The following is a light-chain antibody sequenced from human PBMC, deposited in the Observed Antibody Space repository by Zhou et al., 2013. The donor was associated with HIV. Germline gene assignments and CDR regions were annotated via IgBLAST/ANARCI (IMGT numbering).Light chain of an antibody. CDR2: GAS. CDR3: QQRSNWPWT. Sequence: EVLMTQSPVTLSVSPGARATLSCRASQSVDTYLAWYQQRPGQPPRLLIYGASSRATGIPDRFSGSGSGTDFTLTISSLEPEDFAFYYCQQRSNWPWTFGQGTKVEIK. CDR1: QSVDTY. V-gene: IGKV3-11*01. J-gene: IGKJ1*01.